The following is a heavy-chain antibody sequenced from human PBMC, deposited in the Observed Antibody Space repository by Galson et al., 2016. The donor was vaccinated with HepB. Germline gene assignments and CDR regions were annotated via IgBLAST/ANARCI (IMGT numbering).Heavy chain of an antibody. V-gene: IGHV3-30*03. CDR3: ASVENFDY. CDR1: GFIFSSYS. CDR2: ISYDGSNR. D-gene: IGHD5-24*01. Sequence: SLRLSCAASGFIFSSYSMNWVRQAPGKGLEWVAVISYDGSNRYYADSVKGRFTISRDNSKNTLYLQMNSLRPEDTAVYYCASVENFDYWGQGTLVTVSS. J-gene: IGHJ4*02.